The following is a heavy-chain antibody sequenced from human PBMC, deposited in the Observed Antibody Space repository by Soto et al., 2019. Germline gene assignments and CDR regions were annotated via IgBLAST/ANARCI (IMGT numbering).Heavy chain of an antibody. Sequence: ASVKVSCKASGGTFSSYAISWVRQAPGQGLEWMGGIIPIFGTANYAQKFQGRVTITADESTSTAYMELSSLRSEDTAVYYCARTDPIAARSGSRYYYYGMDVWGQGTTVTVSS. CDR1: GGTFSSYA. J-gene: IGHJ6*02. CDR2: IIPIFGTA. CDR3: ARTDPIAARSGSRYYYYGMDV. D-gene: IGHD6-6*01. V-gene: IGHV1-69*13.